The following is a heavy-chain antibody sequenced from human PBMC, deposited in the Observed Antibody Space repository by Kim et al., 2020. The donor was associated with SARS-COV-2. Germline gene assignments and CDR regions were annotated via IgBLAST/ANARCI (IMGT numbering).Heavy chain of an antibody. Sequence: GGSLRLSCAASGFTFSSYAMSWVRQAPGKGLEWVSAISGSGGSTYYADSVKGRFTISRDNSKNTLYLQMNSLRAEDTAVYYCAKEKLSVRGVIITYLTDYWGQGTLVTVSS. D-gene: IGHD3-10*01. V-gene: IGHV3-23*01. J-gene: IGHJ4*02. CDR3: AKEKLSVRGVIITYLTDY. CDR1: GFTFSSYA. CDR2: ISGSGGST.